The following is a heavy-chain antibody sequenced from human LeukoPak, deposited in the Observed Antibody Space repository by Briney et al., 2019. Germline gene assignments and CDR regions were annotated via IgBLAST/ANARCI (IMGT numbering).Heavy chain of an antibody. Sequence: PGGSLRLSCAASGFTFSNYGMSWVRQAPGKGLEWASTISGSGGSTYYADSVKGRFTISRDNSNNTLYLQMNSLRAEDTAVYYCAKKGLLVTSYYFDYWGQGTLVTVSS. CDR1: GFTFSNYG. J-gene: IGHJ4*02. V-gene: IGHV3-23*01. CDR3: AKKGLLVTSYYFDY. CDR2: ISGSGGST. D-gene: IGHD3-9*01.